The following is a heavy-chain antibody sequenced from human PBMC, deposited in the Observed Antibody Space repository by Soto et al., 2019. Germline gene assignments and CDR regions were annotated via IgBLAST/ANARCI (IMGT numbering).Heavy chain of an antibody. V-gene: IGHV5-51*01. J-gene: IGHJ4*02. Sequence: GESLKISCNGSGYSFTSYWIAWVRQMPWKGLEWMGIIYPGDSDTRHSPAFQGQVTFSVDKSTSTAHLQWSSLKASDTAMYYCARQGYYDSGGYFPFDYWGQGTQVTVSS. CDR1: GYSFTSYW. D-gene: IGHD3-22*01. CDR3: ARQGYYDSGGYFPFDY. CDR2: IYPGDSDT.